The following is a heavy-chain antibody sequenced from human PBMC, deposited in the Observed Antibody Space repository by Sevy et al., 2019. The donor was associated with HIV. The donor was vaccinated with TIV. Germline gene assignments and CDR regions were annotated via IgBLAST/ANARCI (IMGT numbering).Heavy chain of an antibody. CDR1: GFTFDDYA. CDR2: ISWNSGSI. Sequence: SLKISCAASGFTFDDYAMHWVRQAPGKGLEWVSGISWNSGSIGYADSVKGRFTISRDNAKNSLYLQMNSLRAEDTALYYCAKVRPGEQAGGDYFDYWGQGTLVTVSS. V-gene: IGHV3-9*01. D-gene: IGHD3-10*01. J-gene: IGHJ4*02. CDR3: AKVRPGEQAGGDYFDY.